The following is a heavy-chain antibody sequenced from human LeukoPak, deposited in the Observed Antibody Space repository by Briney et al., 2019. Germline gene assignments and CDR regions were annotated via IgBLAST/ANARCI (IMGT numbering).Heavy chain of an antibody. J-gene: IGHJ6*04. CDR1: GFTFSSYG. Sequence: GGSLRLSCAASGFTFSSYGMHWVRQAPGKGLEWVAVISYDGSNKYYADSVKGRFTISRDNSKNTLYLQMNSLRAEDTAVYYCAKDLGYCSSTSCYAPDIYYYGMDVWGKGTTVTVSS. CDR2: ISYDGSNK. CDR3: AKDLGYCSSTSCYAPDIYYYGMDV. D-gene: IGHD2-2*01. V-gene: IGHV3-30*18.